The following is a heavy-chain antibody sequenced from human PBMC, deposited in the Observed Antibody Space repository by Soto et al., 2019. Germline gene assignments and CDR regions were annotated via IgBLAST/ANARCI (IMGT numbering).Heavy chain of an antibody. V-gene: IGHV3-49*05. CDR2: IRSKAYGGTT. CDR1: GFSFGDYA. CDR3: TGPQWLLY. J-gene: IGHJ4*02. D-gene: IGHD5-12*01. Sequence: KTGGCMRLSCTASGFSFGDYAMSWFRQAPGKGLEWVGFIRSKAYGGTTEYAASVKGRFTISRDDSKSIAYLQMNSLTTEDTAVYYCTGPQWLLYWGQGTLVTVSS.